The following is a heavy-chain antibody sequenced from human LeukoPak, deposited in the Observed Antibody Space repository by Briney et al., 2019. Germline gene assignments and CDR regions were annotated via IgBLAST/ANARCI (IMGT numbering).Heavy chain of an antibody. J-gene: IGHJ4*02. V-gene: IGHV4-34*01. CDR2: INHSGST. D-gene: IGHD3-22*01. CDR1: GGSFSGYY. Sequence: PSETLSLTCAVYGGSFSGYYWSWIRQPPGKGLEWIGEINHSGSTNYNPSLKSRVTISVDTSKNQFSLKLSSVTAADTAVYYCARHFDYDSSTVRYWGQGTLVTVSS. CDR3: ARHFDYDSSTVRY.